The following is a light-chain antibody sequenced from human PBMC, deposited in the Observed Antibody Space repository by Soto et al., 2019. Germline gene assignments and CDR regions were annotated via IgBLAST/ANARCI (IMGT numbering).Light chain of an antibody. V-gene: IGLV2-14*01. CDR1: SSDVGGYNY. CDR2: EVN. CDR3: SSYTSSSTLVV. Sequence: QSALTQPASVSGSPGQSITISCTGTSSDVGGYNYVSWYQQHPGKAPKLMIYEVNNRPSGVSNRFSGSKSGNTASLTISGRQAEDEADYYCSSYTSSSTLVVFGGGTKHTVL. J-gene: IGLJ2*01.